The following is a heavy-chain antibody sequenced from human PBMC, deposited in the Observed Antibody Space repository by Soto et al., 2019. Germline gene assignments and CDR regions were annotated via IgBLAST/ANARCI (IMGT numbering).Heavy chain of an antibody. V-gene: IGHV3-23*01. Sequence: EVQLLESGGGLVQPGGSLRLSCAASGFTFSSYAMSWVRQAPGKGLEWVSAISGSGGSTYYADSVKGRFTISRDNSKNTLYLQMNSLRAEDTAVYYCSKSTAATHVPLDYWGQGTLVTVSS. CDR3: SKSTAATHVPLDY. CDR2: ISGSGGST. D-gene: IGHD2-15*01. CDR1: GFTFSSYA. J-gene: IGHJ4*02.